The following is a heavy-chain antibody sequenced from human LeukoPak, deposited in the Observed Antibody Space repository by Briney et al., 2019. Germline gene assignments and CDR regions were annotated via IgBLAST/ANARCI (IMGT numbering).Heavy chain of an antibody. V-gene: IGHV4-34*01. CDR1: GGSFSGYY. CDR2: INHSGST. CDR3: ARSNNDSSGSPFDY. Sequence: SETLSLTCAVYGGSFSGYYWSWIRQPPGKGLEWIGEINHSGSTNYNPSLKSRVTISVDTSKNQFSLKLSSVTAADTAVYYCARSNNDSSGSPFDYWGQGTLVTVSS. D-gene: IGHD3-22*01. J-gene: IGHJ4*02.